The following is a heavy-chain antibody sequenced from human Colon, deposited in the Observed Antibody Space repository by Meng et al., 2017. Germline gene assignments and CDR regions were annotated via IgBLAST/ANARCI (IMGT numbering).Heavy chain of an antibody. Sequence: QGPLQESGPLLWKHSGTRALTCAVSGDSIRSSNWWSWVRQPPGRGLEWSGEIYHNGSPPYNPSLMNRVTMTVDKSKNEFSLTLSSVTAADTAFYYCARVIYASGNMAHLDYWGQGTLVTVSS. CDR3: ARVIYASGNMAHLDY. D-gene: IGHD3-10*01. CDR2: IYHNGSP. V-gene: IGHV4-4*02. J-gene: IGHJ4*02. CDR1: GDSIRSSNW.